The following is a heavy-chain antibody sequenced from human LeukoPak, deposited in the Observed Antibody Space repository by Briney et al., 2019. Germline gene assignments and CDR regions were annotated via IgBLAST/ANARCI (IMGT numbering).Heavy chain of an antibody. V-gene: IGHV3-21*01. CDR3: ARRGSYYDYVWGSYRYDAFDI. CDR2: ISSSSSYI. Sequence: GGSLRLYCAASGFTFSSSSMNWVRQAPGKGLEWVSSISSSSSYIYYADSVKGRFTISRDNSKNTLYLQMNSLRAEDTAVYYCARRGSYYDYVWGSYRYDAFDIWGQGTMVTVSS. CDR1: GFTFSSSS. D-gene: IGHD3-16*02. J-gene: IGHJ3*02.